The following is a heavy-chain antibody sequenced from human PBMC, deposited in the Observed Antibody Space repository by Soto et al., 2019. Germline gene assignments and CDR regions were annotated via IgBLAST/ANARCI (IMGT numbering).Heavy chain of an antibody. CDR2: IWYDGSNK. CDR1: GFTFGSYG. D-gene: IGHD6-13*01. Sequence: GGSLRLSCAASGFTFGSYGMHWVRQAPGKGLEWVAVIWYDGSNKYYADSVEGRFTISRDNSKNTLYLQMNSLRAEDTAVYYCARDGIAEGYYYYGMDVWGQGTTVTVSS. CDR3: ARDGIAEGYYYYGMDV. J-gene: IGHJ6*02. V-gene: IGHV3-33*01.